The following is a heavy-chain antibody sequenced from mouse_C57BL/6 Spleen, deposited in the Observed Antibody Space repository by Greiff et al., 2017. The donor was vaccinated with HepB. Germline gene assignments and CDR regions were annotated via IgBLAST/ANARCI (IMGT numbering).Heavy chain of an antibody. CDR3: TTSPCFTTVEGFGC. CDR1: GFNIKDDY. J-gene: IGHJ2*01. D-gene: IGHD1-1*01. Sequence: VQLQQSGAELVRPGASVKLSCTASGFNIKDDYMHWVKQRPEQGLEWIGWIDPENGDTEYASKFQGKATITADTSSNTAYLQLSSLTSEDTAVYYCTTSPCFTTVEGFGCWGQGTTLTVSS. V-gene: IGHV14-4*01. CDR2: IDPENGDT.